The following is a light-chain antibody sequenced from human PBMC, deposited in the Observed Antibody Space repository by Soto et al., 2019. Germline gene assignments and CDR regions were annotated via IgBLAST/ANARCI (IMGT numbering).Light chain of an antibody. CDR2: GAS. CDR3: QQYNNWPPIT. Sequence: EIGMTQSPATLSVSPGERATLSCRASQSVSSNLAWYQQNPGQAPRLLIYGASTRATGIPARFSGSGSGTEFTLTISSLQSEYFAVYYCQQYNNWPPITFGKGTRLEIK. CDR1: QSVSSN. J-gene: IGKJ5*01. V-gene: IGKV3-15*01.